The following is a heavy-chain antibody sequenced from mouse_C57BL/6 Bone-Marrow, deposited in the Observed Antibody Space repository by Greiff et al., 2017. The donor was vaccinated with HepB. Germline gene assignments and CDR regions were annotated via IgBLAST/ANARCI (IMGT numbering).Heavy chain of an antibody. D-gene: IGHD4-1*01. J-gene: IGHJ1*03. Sequence: KQSGAELVRPGASVTLSCKASGYTFTDYEMHWVKQTPVHGLEWIGAIDPETGGTAYNQKFKGKGILTADKSSSTAYMELRSLTSEDSAVYYCTRWNWDVGYFDVWGTGTTVTVSS. V-gene: IGHV1-15*01. CDR3: TRWNWDVGYFDV. CDR1: GYTFTDYE. CDR2: IDPETGGT.